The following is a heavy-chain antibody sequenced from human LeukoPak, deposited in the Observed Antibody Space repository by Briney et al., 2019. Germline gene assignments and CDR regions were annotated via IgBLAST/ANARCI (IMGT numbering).Heavy chain of an antibody. CDR3: ARQSGVSSDNYFDMDV. J-gene: IGHJ6*02. CDR1: GGSISSSSYY. CDR2: IYYSGSS. V-gene: IGHV4-39*01. D-gene: IGHD1-26*01. Sequence: PSETLSLTCTVSGGSISSSSYYWGWIRQPPGKGLEWIGSIYYSGSSYYNPSLKSRVTISVDTSKNQFSLKMSSVTAADTAVFYCARQSGVSSDNYFDMDVWGQGTTVTVSS.